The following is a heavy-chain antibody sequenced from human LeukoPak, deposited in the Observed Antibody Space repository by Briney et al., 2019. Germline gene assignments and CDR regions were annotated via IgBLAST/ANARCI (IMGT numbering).Heavy chain of an antibody. Sequence: ASVKVSCKASGYTFTSYGISWVRQAPGQGPEWMGWISAYNGNTNYAQKLQGRVTMTTDTSTSTAYMELRSLRSDDTAVYYCARGSPYYDFWSGYYPNYYYYYMDVWGKGTTVTVSS. CDR1: GYTFTSYG. CDR3: ARGSPYYDFWSGYYPNYYYYYMDV. J-gene: IGHJ6*03. V-gene: IGHV1-18*01. D-gene: IGHD3-3*01. CDR2: ISAYNGNT.